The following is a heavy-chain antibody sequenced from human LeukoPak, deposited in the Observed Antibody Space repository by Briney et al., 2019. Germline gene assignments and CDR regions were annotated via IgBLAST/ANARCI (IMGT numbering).Heavy chain of an antibody. D-gene: IGHD3-22*01. CDR2: ISSSGSTI. V-gene: IGHV3-48*03. J-gene: IGHJ3*02. Sequence: TAGSLSLTCTASGFTFSSYEMNWFLQAPGKRLEWVSYISSSGSTIYYADSVKGRFTISRDNAKNSLYLQMNSLRAEDTAVYYCARFMISMRVVADAFDIWGQGTMVSVSS. CDR1: GFTFSSYE. CDR3: ARFMISMRVVADAFDI.